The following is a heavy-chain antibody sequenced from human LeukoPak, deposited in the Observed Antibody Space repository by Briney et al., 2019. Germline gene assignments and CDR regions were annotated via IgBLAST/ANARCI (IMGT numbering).Heavy chain of an antibody. CDR2: ISTYNGNT. CDR1: GYTFTSYG. D-gene: IGHD2-15*01. V-gene: IGHV1-18*01. J-gene: IGHJ4*02. Sequence: ASVKVSCKASGYTFTSYGISWVRQAPGQGLEWMGWISTYNGNTNYAQKLQGRVTMTTDTSATTAYMELRSLTSDDTAVYYCAKDPTTQTFDYWGQGTLVTVSS. CDR3: AKDPTTQTFDY.